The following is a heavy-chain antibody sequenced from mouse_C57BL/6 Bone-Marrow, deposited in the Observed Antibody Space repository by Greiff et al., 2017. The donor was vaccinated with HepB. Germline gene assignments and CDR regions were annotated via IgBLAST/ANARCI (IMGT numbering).Heavy chain of an antibody. CDR1: GYTFTSYW. CDR2: IDPSDSYT. D-gene: IGHD2-4*01. V-gene: IGHV1-69*01. J-gene: IGHJ3*01. CDR3: APYDYDAAWFAY. Sequence: VQLQQSGAELVMPGASVKLSCKASGYTFTSYWMHWVKQRPGQGLEWIGEIDPSDSYTNYNQKFKGKSTLTVDKSSSTAYMQLSSLTSEDSAVYYCAPYDYDAAWFAYWGQGTLVTVSA.